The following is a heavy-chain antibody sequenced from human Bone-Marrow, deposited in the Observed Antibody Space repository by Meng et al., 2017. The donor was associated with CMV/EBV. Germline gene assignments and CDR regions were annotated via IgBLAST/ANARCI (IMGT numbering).Heavy chain of an antibody. D-gene: IGHD3-3*01. CDR1: GFTFSSYS. CDR3: ARTSSWGTIFGEAPHFDY. Sequence: GESLKISCAASGFTFSSYSMNWVRQAPGKGLEWVSYISSSSSTIYYADSVKGRFTISRDNAKNSLYLQMNSLRAEDTAVYCCARTSSWGTIFGEAPHFDYWGQGALVTVSS. J-gene: IGHJ4*02. CDR2: ISSSSSTI. V-gene: IGHV3-48*04.